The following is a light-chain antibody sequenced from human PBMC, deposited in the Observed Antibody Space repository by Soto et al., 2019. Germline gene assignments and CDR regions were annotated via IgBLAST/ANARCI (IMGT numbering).Light chain of an antibody. CDR1: QGISSD. V-gene: IGKV1-6*01. J-gene: IGKJ1*01. CDR2: GES. CDR3: LQDYNYPWT. Sequence: AIQMTQSPSPLSASVGDRVTITCRASQGISSDLGWYQQKPGTAPELLIYGESRVQSGVPSRFSGSGSGTDFTLTISSLQPEEFATYYCLQDYNYPWTFGQGTKVEIK.